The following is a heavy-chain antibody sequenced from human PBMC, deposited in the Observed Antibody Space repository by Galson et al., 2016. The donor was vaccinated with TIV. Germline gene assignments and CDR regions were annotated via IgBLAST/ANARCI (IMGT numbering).Heavy chain of an antibody. Sequence: CAASGFTFGSYGMHWVRQAPGKGLEWVAFIWYDGSDKNYGDSVKGRFTISRDNSKNTLYLQMNRLRAEDTAVYYCARVFADYYVDYWGQGTLVTVSS. CDR3: ARVFADYYVDY. J-gene: IGHJ4*02. CDR2: IWYDGSDK. D-gene: IGHD3-10*02. CDR1: GFTFGSYG. V-gene: IGHV3-33*08.